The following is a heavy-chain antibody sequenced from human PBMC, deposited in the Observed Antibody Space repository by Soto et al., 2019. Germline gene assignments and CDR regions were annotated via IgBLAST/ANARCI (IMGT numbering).Heavy chain of an antibody. D-gene: IGHD3-3*02. Sequence: QVQLVQSGAEVKKPGASVKVSCKASGYTSTRYGISWVRQAPGQGLAWMGWISVNNGNTNYAQNLQGRVTMTTDTSTRTAYMELRSLRSDDTAVYYCARDDDGRSILNLWGQGTLVTVSS. CDR3: ARDDDGRSILNL. CDR2: ISVNNGNT. CDR1: GYTSTRYG. J-gene: IGHJ4*02. V-gene: IGHV1-18*04.